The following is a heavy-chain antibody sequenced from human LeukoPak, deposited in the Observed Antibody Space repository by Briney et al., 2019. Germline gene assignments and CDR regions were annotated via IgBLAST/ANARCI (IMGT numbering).Heavy chain of an antibody. J-gene: IGHJ3*02. D-gene: IGHD4-17*01. CDR1: GFSFSNYG. V-gene: IGHV3-30*03. Sequence: GGSLRLSCAASGFSFSNYGMHWVRQAPGKGLEWVAVISYDGSDKYYADSVKGRFTISRDNSKNTLYLQMNSLRAEDTAVYYCARDSHDYGDYLGAFDIWGQGTMVTVSS. CDR2: ISYDGSDK. CDR3: ARDSHDYGDYLGAFDI.